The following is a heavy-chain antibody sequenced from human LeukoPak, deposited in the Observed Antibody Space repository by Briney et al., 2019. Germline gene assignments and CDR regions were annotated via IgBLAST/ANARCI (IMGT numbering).Heavy chain of an antibody. CDR1: GFTFSSYW. V-gene: IGHV3-74*03. CDR2: INGDGGST. Sequence: GALRLSCAASGFTFSSYWMHWARQAPGKGLVWVSHINGDGGSTTYADSVKGRFTISRDNAKNTLYLQMNSLRAEDTAVFYCTRSLNYGFDYWGQGTLVTVSS. J-gene: IGHJ4*02. D-gene: IGHD5-24*01. CDR3: TRSLNYGFDY.